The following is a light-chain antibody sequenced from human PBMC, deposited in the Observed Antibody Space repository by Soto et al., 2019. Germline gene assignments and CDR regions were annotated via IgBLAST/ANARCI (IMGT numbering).Light chain of an antibody. CDR1: QSVSSY. CDR2: DAS. Sequence: EVVLTQSPATLSLSPGERATLSCRASQSVSSYLGWYQQKPGQAPRLLIYDASNRATGIPTRFSGSGSGTEFTLTVSSLEPEDFALYFCQQRGHRPLTFGGGTKVEIK. V-gene: IGKV3-11*01. CDR3: QQRGHRPLT. J-gene: IGKJ4*01.